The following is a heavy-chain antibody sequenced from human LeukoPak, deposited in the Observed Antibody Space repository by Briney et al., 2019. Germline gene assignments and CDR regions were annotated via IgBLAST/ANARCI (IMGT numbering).Heavy chain of an antibody. Sequence: GVSLKISCKGSGYRFTSYWIGWVRQMPGKGLEWMGIIYPGDSDTRYSPSFQGQVTISADKSISTAYLQWSSLKASDTAMYYCARLQYCSSTSCRGAFDIWGQGTMVTVSS. CDR3: ARLQYCSSTSCRGAFDI. CDR2: IYPGDSDT. J-gene: IGHJ3*02. CDR1: GYRFTSYW. D-gene: IGHD2-2*01. V-gene: IGHV5-51*01.